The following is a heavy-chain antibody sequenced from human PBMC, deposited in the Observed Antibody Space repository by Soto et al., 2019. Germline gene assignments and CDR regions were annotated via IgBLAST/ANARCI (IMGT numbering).Heavy chain of an antibody. CDR3: AIMGVVTAATYYYYYGMDV. Sequence: SVKVSCKASGGTFSSYAISWVRQAPGQGLEWMGGIIPIFGTANYAQKFQGRVTITADESTSTAYMELSSLRSEDTAVYYCAIMGVVTAATYYYYYGMDVWGQGTTVTVSS. V-gene: IGHV1-69*13. J-gene: IGHJ6*02. D-gene: IGHD2-2*01. CDR1: GGTFSSYA. CDR2: IIPIFGTA.